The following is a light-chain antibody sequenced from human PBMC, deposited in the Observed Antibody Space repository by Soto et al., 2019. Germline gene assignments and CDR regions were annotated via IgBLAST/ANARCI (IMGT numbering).Light chain of an antibody. CDR1: HSVSRY. CDR3: QQRSNWPPLT. V-gene: IGKV3-11*01. CDR2: DAS. Sequence: EMVLTQSPATLSLSPGERATLPCRASHSVSRYLAWYQQKPGQAPRLLIYDASNRATGIPARFSGSGSRTDVTLTISSLEPEDFAVYYCQQRSNWPPLTFGGGTKVEIK. J-gene: IGKJ4*01.